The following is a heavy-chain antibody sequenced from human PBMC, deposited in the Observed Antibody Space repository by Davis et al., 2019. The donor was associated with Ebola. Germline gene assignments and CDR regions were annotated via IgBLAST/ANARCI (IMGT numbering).Heavy chain of an antibody. Sequence: SVKVSCKASGGTFNNYAINWVRQAPGQGLEWMGGIIPIFGTANYAQKFQGRVTITADDSTSTAYMELSSLRSEDTAVYYCARESVVATGYYNYGLDVWGKGTTVTVSS. CDR1: GGTFNNYA. CDR2: IIPIFGTA. V-gene: IGHV1-69*13. D-gene: IGHD5-12*01. CDR3: ARESVVATGYYNYGLDV. J-gene: IGHJ6*04.